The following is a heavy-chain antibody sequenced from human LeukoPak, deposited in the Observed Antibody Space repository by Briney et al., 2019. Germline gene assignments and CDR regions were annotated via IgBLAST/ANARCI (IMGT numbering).Heavy chain of an antibody. D-gene: IGHD4-23*01. CDR1: GYSFTSYR. J-gene: IGHJ5*02. CDR2: IYPGDSDT. V-gene: IGHV5-51*01. Sequence: GESLKISCKGSGYSFTSYRIGWVRQMPGKGLEWMGIIYPGDSDTRYSPSFQGQVTISADKSISTAYLQWSSLKASDTAMYYCARLGGRWPSRNWFDPWGQGTLVTVSS. CDR3: ARLGGRWPSRNWFDP.